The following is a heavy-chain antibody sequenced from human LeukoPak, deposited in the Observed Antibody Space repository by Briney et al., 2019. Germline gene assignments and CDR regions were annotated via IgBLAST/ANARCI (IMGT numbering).Heavy chain of an antibody. CDR3: ASFDMVRGVIADY. J-gene: IGHJ4*02. CDR2: IYYSGTT. Sequence: SETLSLTCTVSGGSIRSYYWSWIRQPPGKGLEWIGYIYYSGTTNYNPSLKSRVTISVDTSKNQFSLKLSSVTAADTAVYYCASFDMVRGVIADYWGQGTPVTVSS. V-gene: IGHV4-59*01. D-gene: IGHD3-10*01. CDR1: GGSIRSYY.